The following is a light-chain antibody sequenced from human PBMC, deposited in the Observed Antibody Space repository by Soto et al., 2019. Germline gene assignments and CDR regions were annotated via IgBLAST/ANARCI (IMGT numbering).Light chain of an antibody. V-gene: IGKV2-28*01. CDR3: MQPLQSWT. CDR2: WGS. CDR1: QSLLHSNGYNY. J-gene: IGKJ1*01. Sequence: DIVMTQSPLSLPVTPGEPASISCRSSQSLLHSNGYNYLDWYLQKPGQSPQLLIYWGSNRASGFPDRFSGSGSGTDFTLKISRVEAEDVGVYYCMQPLQSWTFGQGTKVDIK.